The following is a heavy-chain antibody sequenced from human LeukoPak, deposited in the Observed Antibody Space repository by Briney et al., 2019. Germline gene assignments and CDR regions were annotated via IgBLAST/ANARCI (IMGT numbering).Heavy chain of an antibody. D-gene: IGHD1-7*01. CDR1: VGSFRGYY. V-gene: IGHV4-34*01. CDR3: ASGGPRTLITDY. J-gene: IGHJ4*02. CDR2: IKHSGST. Sequence: SETLSLTCAVYVGSFRGYYWSWIRHPPEKGLEWIGEIKHSGSTNYNPSLKSRDTLSVDTSKNQFSLKLSSVTAADTAVYYCASGGPRTLITDYWGQGTLVTVSS.